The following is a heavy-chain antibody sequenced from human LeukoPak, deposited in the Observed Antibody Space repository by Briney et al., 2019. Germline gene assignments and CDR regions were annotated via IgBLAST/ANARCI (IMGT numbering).Heavy chain of an antibody. V-gene: IGHV4-39*07. Sequence: SETLSLTCTVSGGSISSSSYYWGWIRQPPGKGLEWIGSIYYSGSTYYNPSLKSRVTISVDTSKNQFSLKLSPVTAADTAVYYCARRKVVVAARNWFDPWGQGTLVTVSS. CDR1: GGSISSSSYY. CDR2: IYYSGST. D-gene: IGHD2-15*01. J-gene: IGHJ5*02. CDR3: ARRKVVVAARNWFDP.